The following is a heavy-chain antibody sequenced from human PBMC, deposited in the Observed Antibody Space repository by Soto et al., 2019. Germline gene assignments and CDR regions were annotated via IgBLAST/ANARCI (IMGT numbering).Heavy chain of an antibody. J-gene: IGHJ4*02. CDR3: AGSRDFGWLLD. V-gene: IGHV4-31*03. CDR1: GGSISSGGYY. D-gene: IGHD3-9*01. Sequence: QVQLQESGPGLVKPSQTLSLTCTVSGGSISSGGYYWSWIRQHPGKGLDWIGYIYYSGSTYYNPSLTRRVTISVHTSKNQFSLKLSSVTAADTAVYYCAGSRDFGWLLDWGQGTLVTVSS. CDR2: IYYSGST.